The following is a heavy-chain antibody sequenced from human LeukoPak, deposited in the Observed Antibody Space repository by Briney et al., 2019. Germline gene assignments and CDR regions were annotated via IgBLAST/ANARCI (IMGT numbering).Heavy chain of an antibody. D-gene: IGHD5-18*01. Sequence: TGGSLRLSCAASGFTFSSYAMSWVRQAPGKGLEWVSAISGRGGSTYYADSVKGRFTISRDNSKNTLYLQMNSLRAEDTAVYYCAKAGYSYGYSHFDYWGQGTLVTVSS. CDR2: ISGRGGST. CDR1: GFTFSSYA. CDR3: AKAGYSYGYSHFDY. J-gene: IGHJ4*02. V-gene: IGHV3-23*01.